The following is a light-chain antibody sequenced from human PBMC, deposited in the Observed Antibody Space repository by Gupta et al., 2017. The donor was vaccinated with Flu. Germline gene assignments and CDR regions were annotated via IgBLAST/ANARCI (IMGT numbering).Light chain of an antibody. CDR3: SSVTAFTTLV. Sequence: HSALTQPASVSGSPGQSITISCTGTSSDIGNYNYVSWYLQHPGKAPKLLIYNVSERPSGVSNLVSASKSGNTASLTISGLQTEDEADYYCSSVTAFTTLVFGTGTKVTVL. CDR1: SSDIGNYNY. CDR2: NVS. J-gene: IGLJ1*01. V-gene: IGLV2-14*03.